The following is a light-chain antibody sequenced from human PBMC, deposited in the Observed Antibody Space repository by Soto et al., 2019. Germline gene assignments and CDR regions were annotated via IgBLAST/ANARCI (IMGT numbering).Light chain of an antibody. CDR1: STDIGYHTY. Sequence: QSALTQPASVSGSPGQSITISCTGTSTDIGYHTYVSWYQQHTGKAPKVLIYGNSNRPSGVPDRFSGSKSGTSASLAITGLQAEDEADYYCQSYDNSLSGSNVFGTGTKVTVL. CDR3: QSYDNSLSGSNV. V-gene: IGLV2-14*03. J-gene: IGLJ1*01. CDR2: GNS.